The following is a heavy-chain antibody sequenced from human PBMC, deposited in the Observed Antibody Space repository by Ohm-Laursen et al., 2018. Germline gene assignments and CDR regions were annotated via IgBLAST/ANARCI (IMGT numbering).Heavy chain of an antibody. Sequence: TLSLTCTVSGGSISSGGYYWSWIRQHPGKGLEWIGYIYYSGSTYYNPSLKSRVTISVDTSKNQFSLKLSSVTAADTAVYYCARGTYYYDSSGYLNGYYFDYWGQGTLVTVSS. V-gene: IGHV4-31*03. D-gene: IGHD3-22*01. CDR2: IYYSGST. J-gene: IGHJ4*02. CDR1: GGSISSGGYY. CDR3: ARGTYYYDSSGYLNGYYFDY.